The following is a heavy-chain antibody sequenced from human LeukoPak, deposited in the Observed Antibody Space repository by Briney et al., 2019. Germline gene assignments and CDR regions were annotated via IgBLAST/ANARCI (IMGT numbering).Heavy chain of an antibody. Sequence: PSETLSLTCTVSGGSISRSSYYWGWIRQPPGKGLEWIGSIYYSGSTYYNPSLKSRVTISVDTSKNQFSLKLSSVTAADTAVYYCARVQQLAPNLLDYWGQGTLVTVSS. J-gene: IGHJ4*02. V-gene: IGHV4-39*01. D-gene: IGHD6-13*01. CDR1: GGSISRSSYY. CDR3: ARVQQLAPNLLDY. CDR2: IYYSGST.